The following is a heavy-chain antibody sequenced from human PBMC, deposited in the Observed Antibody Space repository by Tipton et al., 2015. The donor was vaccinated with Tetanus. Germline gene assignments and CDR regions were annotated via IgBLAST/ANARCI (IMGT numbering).Heavy chain of an antibody. D-gene: IGHD3-3*01. CDR2: LSGSGTST. J-gene: IGHJ5*02. V-gene: IGHV3-23*01. CDR3: AKGQHFDFWSGYVNWFDP. Sequence: SLRLSCAASGFTFSTYGTTWVRQVPGKGLEWVSGLSGSGTSTYYADSVKGRFTISRDNSKDTLYLQMNSLRAEDSAVYYCAKGQHFDFWSGYVNWFDPWGQGTLVTVSS. CDR1: GFTFSTYG.